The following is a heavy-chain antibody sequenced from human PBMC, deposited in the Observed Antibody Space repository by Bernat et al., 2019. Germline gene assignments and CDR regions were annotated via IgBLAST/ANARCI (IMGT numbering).Heavy chain of an antibody. Sequence: QVQLVQSGAEVKKPGASVKVSCKASGYTFTSYYMHWVRQAPGQGLEWMGIINPSGGSTSYAQKFQGRVTMTRDTSTSTVYMELSSLRSEDTAVYYCARDTAEGSGPPGAFDIWGQGTMVTVSS. CDR1: GYTFTSYY. V-gene: IGHV1-46*01. D-gene: IGHD3-10*01. J-gene: IGHJ3*02. CDR2: INPSGGST. CDR3: ARDTAEGSGPPGAFDI.